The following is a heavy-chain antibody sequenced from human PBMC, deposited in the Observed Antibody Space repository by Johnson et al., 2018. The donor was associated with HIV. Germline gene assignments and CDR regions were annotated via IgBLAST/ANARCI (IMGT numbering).Heavy chain of an antibody. D-gene: IGHD1-26*01. CDR2: VWYDGSNE. CDR3: ARITKVGPILSDAFDF. CDR1: GFTFSNYG. V-gene: IGHV3-33*01. Sequence: QEQLVESGGGVVQPGRSLRLSCAASGFTFSNYGMHWVRQAPGKGLDWVAVVWYDGSNEYYADSVKGRFTISRDNSKNTLYRQMNSLRAEDTAVYYFARITKVGPILSDAFDFWGQGKMGTVSS. J-gene: IGHJ3*01.